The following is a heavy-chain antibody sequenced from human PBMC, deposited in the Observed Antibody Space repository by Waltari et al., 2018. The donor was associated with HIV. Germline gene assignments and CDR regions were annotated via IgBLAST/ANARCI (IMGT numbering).Heavy chain of an antibody. J-gene: IGHJ3*02. CDR1: GYPFTASY. Sequence: QVPLLQSGAEVKTPGASVKVSCKASGYPFTASYIHWVRQAPGQGLEWMGWVYPNTGDTNYAQKFQGRVTMARDASIRTVSMELSRLRSDDTAVYYCVRQMTFYDAFDIWGQGTLVTVSA. V-gene: IGHV1-2*02. CDR3: VRQMTFYDAFDI. CDR2: VYPNTGDT.